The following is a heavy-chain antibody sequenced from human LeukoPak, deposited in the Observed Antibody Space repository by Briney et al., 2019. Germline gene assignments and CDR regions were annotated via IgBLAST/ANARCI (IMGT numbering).Heavy chain of an antibody. D-gene: IGHD3-22*01. CDR1: GYTFTGYY. Sequence: ASVKFSCKASGYTFTGYYMHWVRQAPGQGLEWMGWINPNSGGTNYAQKFQGRVTMTRDTSISTAYMELSRLRSDDTAVYYCAREHIEGLIPITMIVVAPSAGMDAFDIWGQGTMVTVSS. CDR3: AREHIEGLIPITMIVVAPSAGMDAFDI. CDR2: INPNSGGT. V-gene: IGHV1-2*02. J-gene: IGHJ3*02.